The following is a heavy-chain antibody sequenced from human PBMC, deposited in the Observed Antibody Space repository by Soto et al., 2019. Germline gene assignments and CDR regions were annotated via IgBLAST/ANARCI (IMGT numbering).Heavy chain of an antibody. Sequence: PTLSLTCAISGDSVSSNSAAWNWIRQSPSRGLEWLGRTYYRSKWYNDYAVSVKSRITINPDTSKNQFSLQLNSVTPEDTAVYYCASSALSGGVVIGYGRDVWGQGNAVAVSS. CDR3: ASSALSGGVVIGYGRDV. D-gene: IGHD3-3*01. V-gene: IGHV6-1*01. J-gene: IGHJ6*02. CDR1: GDSVSSNSAA. CDR2: TYYRSKWYN.